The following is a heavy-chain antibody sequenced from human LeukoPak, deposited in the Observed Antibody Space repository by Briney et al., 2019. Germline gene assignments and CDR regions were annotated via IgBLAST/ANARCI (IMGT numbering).Heavy chain of an antibody. D-gene: IGHD3-22*01. J-gene: IGHJ4*02. CDR3: ARDPTPYYYDSSGYPFDY. CDR1: GFTFSSYW. Sequence: GGSLRLSCAASGFTFSSYWMSWVRQAPGKGLEWVANIKQDGSEKYYVDSVKGRFTISRDNAKNSLYLQMNSLRAEDTAVYYCARDPTPYYYDSSGYPFDYWGQGTLVTVSS. V-gene: IGHV3-7*01. CDR2: IKQDGSEK.